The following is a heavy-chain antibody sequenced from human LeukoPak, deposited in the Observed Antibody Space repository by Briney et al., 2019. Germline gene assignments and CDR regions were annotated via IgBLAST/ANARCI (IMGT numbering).Heavy chain of an antibody. CDR1: GFTFSSYA. CDR3: ARDGGPAAKMRYFYYYYGMDV. D-gene: IGHD2-2*01. J-gene: IGHJ6*02. CDR2: ISYDGSNK. Sequence: GRSLRLSCAASGFTFSSYAMHWVRQAPGKGLEWVAVISYDGSNKYYADSVKGRFTISRDNSKNTLYLQMNSLRAEDTAVYYCARDGGPAAKMRYFYYYYGMDVWGQGTTVTVSS. V-gene: IGHV3-30*04.